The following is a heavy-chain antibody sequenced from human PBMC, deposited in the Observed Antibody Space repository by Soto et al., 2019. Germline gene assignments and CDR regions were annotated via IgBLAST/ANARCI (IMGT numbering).Heavy chain of an antibody. CDR2: IFWDDDK. J-gene: IGHJ4*02. CDR3: ARLRWLQFRGPKYYFAD. Sequence: QITLKDSGPSLVKPTQTLTLTCTFSGFSLSTTGVGVGWIRQPPGKALEWLALIFWDDDKHYSPSLKSRLTITKDTFKTQVVLTRTNMDPVDTATYFCARLRWLQFRGPKYYFADWGQGTLVAVSS. CDR1: GFSLSTTGVG. V-gene: IGHV2-5*02. D-gene: IGHD5-12*01.